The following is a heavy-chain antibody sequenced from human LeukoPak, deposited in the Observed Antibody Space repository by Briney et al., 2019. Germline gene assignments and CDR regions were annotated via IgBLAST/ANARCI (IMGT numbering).Heavy chain of an antibody. V-gene: IGHV3-7*01. Sequence: PTGGSLRLSCAASGFIFSSYGMHWVRQAPGKGLEWVANIKQDGSEKYYVDSVKGRFTISRDNAKNSLYLQMNTLRAEDTALYYCARGGRANGVYDAFDIWGQGTIVTVS. D-gene: IGHD2-8*01. CDR3: ARGGRANGVYDAFDI. J-gene: IGHJ3*02. CDR2: IKQDGSEK. CDR1: GFIFSSYG.